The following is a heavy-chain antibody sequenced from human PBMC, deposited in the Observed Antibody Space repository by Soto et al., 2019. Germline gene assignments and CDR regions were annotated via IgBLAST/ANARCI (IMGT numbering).Heavy chain of an antibody. CDR1: GGSISSGGYS. CDR3: ASSITIFGVGKFDY. CDR2: IYHSGST. V-gene: IGHV4-30-2*01. J-gene: IGHJ4*02. D-gene: IGHD3-3*01. Sequence: SETLSLTCAVSGGSISSGGYSWSWIRQPPGKGLEWIGYIYHSGSTYYNPSLKSRVTISVDRSKNQFSLKLSSVTAADTAVYYCASSITIFGVGKFDYWGQGTLVTVSS.